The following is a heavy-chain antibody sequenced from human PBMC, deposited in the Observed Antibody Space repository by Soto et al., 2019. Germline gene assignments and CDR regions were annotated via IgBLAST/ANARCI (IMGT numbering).Heavy chain of an antibody. CDR3: ACRVTRPRGYFHR. CDR2: MNPNSGNT. Sequence: GASVKVSCKASGYTFTSYDINWVRQATGQGLEWMGWMNPNSGNTGYAQKFQGRVTMTRNTSISTAYMELSSLRSEDTAVYFCACRVTRPRGYFHRWGQGTLVTVSS. J-gene: IGHJ1*01. D-gene: IGHD2-21*02. CDR1: GYTFTSYD. V-gene: IGHV1-8*01.